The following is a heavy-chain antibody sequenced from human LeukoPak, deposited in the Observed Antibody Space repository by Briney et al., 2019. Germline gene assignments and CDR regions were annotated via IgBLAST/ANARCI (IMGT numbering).Heavy chain of an antibody. D-gene: IGHD3-3*01. J-gene: IGHJ4*02. CDR2: FDPEDGET. Sequence: ASVKVSCKVSGYTLTELSMHWVRQAPGKGLEWMGGFDPEDGETIYAQKFQGRVTMTEDTSTDTAYMELSSLRSEDTAVYYCATASPSFLLRSFAYWGQGTLVTVSS. CDR1: GYTLTELS. V-gene: IGHV1-24*01. CDR3: ATASPSFLLRSFAY.